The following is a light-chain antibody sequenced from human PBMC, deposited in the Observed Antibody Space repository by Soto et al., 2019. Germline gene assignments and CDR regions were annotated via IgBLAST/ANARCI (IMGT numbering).Light chain of an antibody. CDR1: QSVSSTY. CDR3: QHYGTSPQYT. V-gene: IGKV3-20*01. CDR2: GAS. Sequence: EIVLTQSPGTLSLSPGERATLSCRTSQSVSSTYLAWYQQKPGQAPRLLIYGASSRATGIPDRFSGGGSGTDCALTISRLEPEDFAVYYCQHYGTSPQYTFGQGTKLEIK. J-gene: IGKJ2*01.